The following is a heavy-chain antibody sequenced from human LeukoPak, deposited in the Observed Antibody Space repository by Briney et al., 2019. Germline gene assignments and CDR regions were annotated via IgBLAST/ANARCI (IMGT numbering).Heavy chain of an antibody. Sequence: TSETLSLTCTVSGGSISSYYWSWIRQPPGKGLEWIGYIYTSGSTNYNPSLKSRVTISVDTSKNQFSLKLSSVTAADTAVYYCARVRYTAMATYYFDYWGQGTLVIVSS. D-gene: IGHD5-18*01. J-gene: IGHJ4*02. CDR3: ARVRYTAMATYYFDY. CDR2: IYTSGST. V-gene: IGHV4-4*09. CDR1: GGSISSYY.